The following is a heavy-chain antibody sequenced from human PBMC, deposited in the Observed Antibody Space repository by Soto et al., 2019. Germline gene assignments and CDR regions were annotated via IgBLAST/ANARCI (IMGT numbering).Heavy chain of an antibody. J-gene: IGHJ4*02. Sequence: SETLSLTCTVSGASVSTGYWSWIRQPPGKGLEWIGFMYFGGSFNYNPSLTSRVTISVDTSKNQFSLKVTSVTAADTAVYYCASQHYYDSSGYYVVYWGQGTLVTVSS. CDR3: ASQHYYDSSGYYVVY. CDR1: GASVSTGY. V-gene: IGHV4-59*08. CDR2: MYFGGSF. D-gene: IGHD3-22*01.